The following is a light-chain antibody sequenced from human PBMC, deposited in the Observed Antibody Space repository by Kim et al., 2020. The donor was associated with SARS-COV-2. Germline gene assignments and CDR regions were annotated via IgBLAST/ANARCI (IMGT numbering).Light chain of an antibody. V-gene: IGKV1-5*01. CDR1: QTITRW. J-gene: IGKJ4*01. CDR2: GAS. CDR3: QQYNLYPLT. Sequence: DIQMTQSPSTLSASVGDRVTITCRASQTITRWLAWYRQKLGKAPELLIYGASTLRSGVPSRFSGSGSGTEFTLTINGLQPDDFATYYCQQYNLYPLTFGGATKV.